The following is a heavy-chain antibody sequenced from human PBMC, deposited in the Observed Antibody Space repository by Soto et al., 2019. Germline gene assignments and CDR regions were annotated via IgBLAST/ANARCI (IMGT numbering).Heavy chain of an antibody. CDR2: VFYGGT. Sequence: SETLSLTCSVSGRSMSSNYWSWIRQSPDKGLEWLGYVFYGGTDYNPSLGGRVSMSVETSKSQFSLKLTSVTVADTAVYYCARADYDFGGGYYWFAPGGQGPLVTVSS. CDR1: GRSMSSNY. CDR3: ARADYDFGGGYYWFAP. V-gene: IGHV4-59*01. D-gene: IGHD3-3*01. J-gene: IGHJ5*02.